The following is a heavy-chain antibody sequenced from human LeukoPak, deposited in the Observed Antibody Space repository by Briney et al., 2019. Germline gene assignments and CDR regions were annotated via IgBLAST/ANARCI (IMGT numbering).Heavy chain of an antibody. V-gene: IGHV4-59*01. D-gene: IGHD4-23*01. CDR1: GGSISSYY. CDR2: IYYSGST. J-gene: IGHJ6*02. CDR3: AREGDGGNSNGMDV. Sequence: SETLSLTCTVSGGSISSYYWRWIRQPPGKGLEWSGYIYYSGSTNYNPSLKSRVTISVDTSKNQFSLKLSSVTAADTAVYYCAREGDGGNSNGMDVWGQGTTVTVSS.